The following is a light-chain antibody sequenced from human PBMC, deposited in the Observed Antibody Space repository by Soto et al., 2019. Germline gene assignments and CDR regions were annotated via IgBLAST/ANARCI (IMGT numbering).Light chain of an antibody. CDR3: HQYGSSRHT. CDR2: GAS. J-gene: IGKJ4*01. Sequence: EIVLTQSPGTLSLSPGQRATLSCRASQTISSTYLAWYQQKPGQAPRLLIYGASSRATDIPDRFSGRWSGTDFTLPISRLGPEDLAVYYCHQYGSSRHTLGGGTKVGIK. CDR1: QTISSTY. V-gene: IGKV3-20*01.